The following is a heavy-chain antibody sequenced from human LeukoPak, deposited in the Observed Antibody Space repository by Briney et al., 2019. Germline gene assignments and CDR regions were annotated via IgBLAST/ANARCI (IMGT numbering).Heavy chain of an antibody. J-gene: IGHJ5*02. CDR3: ARELYYDSSGYNNWFDP. D-gene: IGHD3-22*01. CDR1: GGSFRGYY. Sequence: SETLSLTCAVYGGSFRGYYWSWIRQPPGKGLEWIGEINHSGSTNYNPSLKSRVTISVDTSKNQFSLKLSSVTAADTAVYYCARELYYDSSGYNNWFDPWGQGTLVTVSS. CDR2: INHSGST. V-gene: IGHV4-34*01.